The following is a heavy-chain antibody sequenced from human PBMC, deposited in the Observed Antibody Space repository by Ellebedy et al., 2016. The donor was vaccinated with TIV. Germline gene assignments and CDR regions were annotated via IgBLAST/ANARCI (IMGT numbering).Heavy chain of an antibody. J-gene: IGHJ4*02. Sequence: GESLKISCAASGFTFSDYYMSWIRQAPGKGLEWVSKISSSGSTIYYADSVKGRFTISRDNAKNSLSLQMNSLRAEDTAVYYCARFNESFDYWGQGTLVTFSS. D-gene: IGHD2-8*01. CDR3: ARFNESFDY. CDR2: ISSSGSTI. CDR1: GFTFSDYY. V-gene: IGHV3-11*04.